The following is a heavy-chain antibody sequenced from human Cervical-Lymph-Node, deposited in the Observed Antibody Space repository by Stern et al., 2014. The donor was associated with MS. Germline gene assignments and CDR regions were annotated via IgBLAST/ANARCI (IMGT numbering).Heavy chain of an antibody. D-gene: IGHD2-15*01. J-gene: IGHJ4*02. CDR2: IYTSGST. V-gene: IGHV4-61*02. CDR3: ARGVGFAYFDY. Sequence: QVQLQESGPGLVKPSQTLSLTCTVSGGSISSGSYYWSWIRQPAGKGLEWIGRIYTSGSTNYNPSLQSRVTISVDTSQNQFSLNLSLVTAADTAVYYCARGVGFAYFDYWGQGTLVTVSS. CDR1: GGSISSGSYY.